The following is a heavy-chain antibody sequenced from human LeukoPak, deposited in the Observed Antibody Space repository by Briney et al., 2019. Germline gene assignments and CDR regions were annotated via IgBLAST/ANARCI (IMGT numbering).Heavy chain of an antibody. CDR2: ISGDGGST. CDR1: GFTFDDYA. D-gene: IGHD6-19*01. CDR3: AKDIRSTNGYSSGWSHLFDH. V-gene: IGHV3-43*02. J-gene: IGHJ4*02. Sequence: PGGSLRLSCAASGFTFDDYAMHWVRQAPGKGLEWVSLISGDGGSTYYADSVKGRFTISRDNSKNSLYLQMNSLRTEDTALYYCAKDIRSTNGYSSGWSHLFDHWGQGTLVTVSS.